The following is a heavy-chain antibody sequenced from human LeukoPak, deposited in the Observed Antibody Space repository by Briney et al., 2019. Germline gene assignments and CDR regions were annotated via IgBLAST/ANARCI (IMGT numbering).Heavy chain of an antibody. CDR2: INHSGDT. D-gene: IGHD3-22*01. Sequence: SETLSLTCAVYIGSFSDYHWSWIRQSPGRGLEWIGEINHSGDTNYNPSLKSRVTMSVDTSNKQFSLKLSSVTAADTAVYYCARDLGYYDSSGSYAFDIWGQGTMVTVSS. CDR3: ARDLGYYDSSGSYAFDI. V-gene: IGHV4-34*01. CDR1: IGSFSDYH. J-gene: IGHJ3*02.